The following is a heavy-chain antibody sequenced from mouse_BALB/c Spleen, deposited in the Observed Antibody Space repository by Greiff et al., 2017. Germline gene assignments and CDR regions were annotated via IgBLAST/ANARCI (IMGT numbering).Heavy chain of an antibody. Sequence: EVKVEESGPGLVKPSQSLSLTCTVTGYSITSDYAWNWIRQFPGNKLEWMGYISYSGSTSYNPSLKSRISITRDTSKNQSFLQLNSVTTEDTATYYCARRKNYGSSPWFAYWGQGTLVTVSA. CDR1: GYSITSDYA. V-gene: IGHV3-2*02. CDR2: ISYSGST. J-gene: IGHJ3*01. CDR3: ARRKNYGSSPWFAY. D-gene: IGHD1-1*01.